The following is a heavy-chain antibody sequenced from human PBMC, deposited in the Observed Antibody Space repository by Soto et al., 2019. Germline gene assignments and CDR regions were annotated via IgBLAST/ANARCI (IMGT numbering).Heavy chain of an antibody. V-gene: IGHV1-46*01. J-gene: IGHJ6*02. CDR3: ARVNPDIGVVPAATYYYYYGMDG. D-gene: IGHD2-2*01. CDR2: IDPRGGNT. CDR1: GYTFTSYY. Sequence: ASVKVSCKASGYTFTSYYMYWVRQAPGQGLEWMGIIDPRGGNTSYAQDFQGRVTITADESTSTAYMELSSLRSEDTAVYYCARVNPDIGVVPAATYYYYYGMDGWGQGTTVTVSS.